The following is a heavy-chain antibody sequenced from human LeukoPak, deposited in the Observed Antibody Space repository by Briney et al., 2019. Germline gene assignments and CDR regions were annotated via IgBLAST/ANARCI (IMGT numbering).Heavy chain of an antibody. CDR1: GFTFRSYA. CDR3: AKGVDSYTSGYRVFDY. Sequence: GGSLRLSCEASGFTFRSYAMGWVRQAPGKGLEWVASITGDGGDTYHEDSVKGRFTISRDNSKNTLYLKMSSLRAEDTAVYYCAKGVDSYTSGYRVFDYWGQGTLVTASS. V-gene: IGHV3-23*01. J-gene: IGHJ4*02. D-gene: IGHD5-18*01. CDR2: ITGDGGDT.